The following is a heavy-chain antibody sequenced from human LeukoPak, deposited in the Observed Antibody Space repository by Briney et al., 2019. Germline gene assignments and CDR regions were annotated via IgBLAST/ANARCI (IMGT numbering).Heavy chain of an antibody. CDR3: TRVGYIDEGIDY. CDR2: ISSSSSYI. Sequence: GGSLRLSCAASGFSFSNYNMNWVRQAPGRGLEWVSSISSSSSYIYYADSLKGRFTISRDNAKNSLYLQMNSLRAEDTAIYYCTRVGYIDEGIDYWGQGTLVTVSS. V-gene: IGHV3-21*01. D-gene: IGHD5-24*01. CDR1: GFSFSNYN. J-gene: IGHJ4*02.